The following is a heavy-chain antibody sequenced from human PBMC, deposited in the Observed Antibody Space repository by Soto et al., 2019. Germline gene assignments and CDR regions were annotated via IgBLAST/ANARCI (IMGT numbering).Heavy chain of an antibody. J-gene: IGHJ6*02. CDR3: AQSSVANYYYGMDV. CDR1: GFTFSSYW. V-gene: IGHV3-23*01. Sequence: PGGSLRLSCAASGFTFSSYWMHWVRQAPGKGLEWVSGISNSGGNTYHADSVKGRFTISRDNSKNTLYLQMNSLRAEDTAVYYCAQSSVANYYYGMDVWGQGTTVTVSS. D-gene: IGHD3-22*01. CDR2: ISNSGGNT.